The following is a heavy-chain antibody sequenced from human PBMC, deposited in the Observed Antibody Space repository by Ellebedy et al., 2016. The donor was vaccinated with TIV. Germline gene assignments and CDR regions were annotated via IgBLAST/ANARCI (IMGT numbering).Heavy chain of an antibody. Sequence: ASVKVSCKASGYTFTAYHIHWVRQAPGQGLEWMGWIYPYSGGTNYAQKFQGRVTMTRDTSISTAYMDLSRLRSDDTAVYYCARDSIVLPGAYFDYWGQGALVTVST. CDR3: ARDSIVLPGAYFDY. D-gene: IGHD2-8*01. CDR2: IYPYSGGT. V-gene: IGHV1-2*02. J-gene: IGHJ4*02. CDR1: GYTFTAYH.